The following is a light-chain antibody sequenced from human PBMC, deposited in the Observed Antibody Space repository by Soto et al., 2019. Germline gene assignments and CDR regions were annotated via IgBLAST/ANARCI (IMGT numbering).Light chain of an antibody. V-gene: IGLV3-21*02. J-gene: IGLJ2*01. CDR3: QVWDSGSDHPV. Sequence: SYELTQSPSVSVAPGQTARITCGGNGIGSKGVHWYQQKPGQAPVVVVYDDSVRPSGIPERFSGSSSGGTATLTISRVGAGDEADYYCQVWDSGSDHPVFGGGTKLTVL. CDR1: GIGSKG. CDR2: DDS.